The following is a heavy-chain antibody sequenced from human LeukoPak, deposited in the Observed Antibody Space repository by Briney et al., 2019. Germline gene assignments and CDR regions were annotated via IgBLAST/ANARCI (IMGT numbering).Heavy chain of an antibody. CDR3: AKPEDSSDYYSHFDY. D-gene: IGHD3-22*01. Sequence: GGSLRLSCAASGFTFTTYVMNWVRQAPGKGLEWVSVISDSGGTTYYADSVKGRFTISRDNSKNTLYLQMNSLRAEDTAVYYCAKPEDSSDYYSHFDYWGQGTLVTVSS. V-gene: IGHV3-23*01. CDR1: GFTFTTYV. CDR2: ISDSGGTT. J-gene: IGHJ4*02.